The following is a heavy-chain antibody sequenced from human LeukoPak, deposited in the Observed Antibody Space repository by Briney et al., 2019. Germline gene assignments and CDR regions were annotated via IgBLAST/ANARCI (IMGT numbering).Heavy chain of an antibody. J-gene: IGHJ4*02. Sequence: PGGSLKLSCAASGFTFSGSAMHWVRQASRKGLEWVGRIRSKTNNYATEYAVSVKGRFIISRDDSKNTVFLQMNSLTTEDTAVYYCTRLRGEKASGDYWGQGTLVTVSS. V-gene: IGHV3-73*01. CDR1: GFTFSGSA. CDR2: IRSKTNNYAT. CDR3: TRLRGEKASGDY. D-gene: IGHD3-10*01.